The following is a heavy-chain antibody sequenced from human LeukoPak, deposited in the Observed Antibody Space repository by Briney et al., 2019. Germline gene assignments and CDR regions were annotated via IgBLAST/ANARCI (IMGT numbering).Heavy chain of an antibody. CDR3: AKGSRSNGYYIDY. J-gene: IGHJ4*02. Sequence: GGSLRLSCAASGFTFSDYAMTWVRQAPGKGLEWVSAISGSGGSTYYADSVKGRFTISRDNSKNTGYLQLNSLRAEDTAVYYCAKGSRSNGYYIDYWGQGTLVTVSS. CDR2: ISGSGGST. D-gene: IGHD6-6*01. CDR1: GFTFSDYA. V-gene: IGHV3-23*01.